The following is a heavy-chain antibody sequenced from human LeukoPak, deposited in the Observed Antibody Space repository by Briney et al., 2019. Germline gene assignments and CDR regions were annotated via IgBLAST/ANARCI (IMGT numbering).Heavy chain of an antibody. J-gene: IGHJ4*02. V-gene: IGHV1-2*02. D-gene: IGHD3-22*01. CDR3: ARDRHYYDSSGYGAY. CDR1: GYTFTGYY. Sequence: ASVKVSCKASGYTFTGYYMHWVRQAPGQGLEWMGWINPNSGGTNYARKFQGRVTMTRDTSISTAYMELSRLRSDDTAVYYCARDRHYYDSSGYGAYWGQGTLVTVS. CDR2: INPNSGGT.